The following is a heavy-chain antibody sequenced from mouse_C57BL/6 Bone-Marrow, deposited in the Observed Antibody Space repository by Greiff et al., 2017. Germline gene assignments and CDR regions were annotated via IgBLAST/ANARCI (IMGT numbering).Heavy chain of an antibody. Sequence: VHVKQSGAELVRPGASVKLSCTASGFNIKDDYMHWVKQRPEQGLEWIGWIDPENGDTEYASKFQGKATITADTSSNTAYLQLSSLTSEDTAVYYCTVIYYYGSRFAYWGQGTLVTVSA. V-gene: IGHV14-4*01. CDR3: TVIYYYGSRFAY. CDR1: GFNIKDDY. D-gene: IGHD1-1*01. CDR2: IDPENGDT. J-gene: IGHJ3*01.